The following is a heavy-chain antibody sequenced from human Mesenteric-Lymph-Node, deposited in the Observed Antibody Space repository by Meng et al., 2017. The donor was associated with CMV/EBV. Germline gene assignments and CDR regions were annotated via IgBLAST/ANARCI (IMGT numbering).Heavy chain of an antibody. V-gene: IGHV7-4-1*02. CDR2: INTNTGNP. CDR1: YTFTSYA. J-gene: IGHJ4*02. D-gene: IGHD2-2*01. CDR3: ARDTLYCSSTSCYFFDY. Sequence: YTFTSYAMKWVRQAPGQGLEWMGWINTNTGNPTYAQGFTGRFVFSLDTSVSTAYLQISSLKAEDTAVYYCARDTLYCSSTSCYFFDYWGQGTLVTVSS.